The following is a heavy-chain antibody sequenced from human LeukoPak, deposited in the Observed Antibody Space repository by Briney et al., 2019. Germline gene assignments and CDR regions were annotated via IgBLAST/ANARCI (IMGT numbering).Heavy chain of an antibody. Sequence: ASVKLSCTTSGYTFTDSGISWVRQAPGLGLEWMGWISTYNGNTHYAQKLQGRVTMTTDTSTRTAYMELRSLRSDDTAMYYCARGIAVAGTGDYWGQGTLVTVSS. CDR2: ISTYNGNT. D-gene: IGHD6-19*01. V-gene: IGHV1-18*01. J-gene: IGHJ4*02. CDR1: GYTFTDSG. CDR3: ARGIAVAGTGDY.